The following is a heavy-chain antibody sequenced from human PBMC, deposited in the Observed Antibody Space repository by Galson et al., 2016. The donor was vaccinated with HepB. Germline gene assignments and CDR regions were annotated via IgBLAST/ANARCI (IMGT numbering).Heavy chain of an antibody. CDR1: GFTFSSYG. CDR2: IWYDGQNK. V-gene: IGHV3-33*01. Sequence: SLRLSCAASGFTFSSYGMHWVRQAPGKGLEWVAVIWYDGQNKYYADSVKGRFTISRDNSKNTLYLQANSLRVEDTAVYYCAGSSSRSYYFGINVWGQGTTVTVSS. J-gene: IGHJ6*02. CDR3: AGSSSRSYYFGINV. D-gene: IGHD6-13*01.